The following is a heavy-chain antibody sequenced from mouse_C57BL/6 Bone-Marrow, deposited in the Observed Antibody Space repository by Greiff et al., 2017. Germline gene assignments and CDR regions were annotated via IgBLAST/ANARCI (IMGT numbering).Heavy chain of an antibody. V-gene: IGHV1-55*01. CDR3: ASDYYGSSSFDY. CDR2: IYPGSGST. D-gene: IGHD1-1*01. J-gene: IGHJ2*01. CDR1: GYTFTSYW. Sequence: QVQLQQPGAELVKPGASVKMSCKASGYTFTSYWITWVKQRPGQGLEWIGDIYPGSGSTNYNEKFKSKATLPVDTSSSTAYMQLSSLTSEDSAVYYCASDYYGSSSFDYWGQGTTLTVSS.